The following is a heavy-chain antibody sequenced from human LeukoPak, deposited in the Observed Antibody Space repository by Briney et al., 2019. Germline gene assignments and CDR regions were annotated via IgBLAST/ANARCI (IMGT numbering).Heavy chain of an antibody. V-gene: IGHV3-30*04. Sequence: PGGSLRLSCAASGFTFSSYAMHWVRQAPGKALEWVAVISYDGSNKYYADSVKGRFTISRDNSKNTLYLQMNSLRAEDTAVYYCARDLIPYYYGSGSYSPWGQGTLVTVSS. CDR2: ISYDGSNK. CDR1: GFTFSSYA. D-gene: IGHD3-10*01. CDR3: ARDLIPYYYGSGSYSP. J-gene: IGHJ5*02.